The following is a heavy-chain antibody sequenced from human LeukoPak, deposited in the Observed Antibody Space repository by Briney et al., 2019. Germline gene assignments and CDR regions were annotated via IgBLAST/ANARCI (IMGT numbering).Heavy chain of an antibody. CDR2: IYYSGST. CDR3: ARVGGITMIVVLITDAFDI. V-gene: IGHV4-39*07. D-gene: IGHD3-22*01. J-gene: IGHJ3*02. Sequence: PSETLSLTCTLSGGSISSTGYYWGWIRQPPGKGLEWIGNIYYSGSTYYNPSLKSRVTISVDTSKNQFSLKLRSVTAADTAVYYCARVGGITMIVVLITDAFDIWGQGTMVTVSS. CDR1: GGSISSTGYY.